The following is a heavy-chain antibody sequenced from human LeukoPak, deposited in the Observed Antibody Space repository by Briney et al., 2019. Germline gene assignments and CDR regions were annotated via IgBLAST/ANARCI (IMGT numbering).Heavy chain of an antibody. CDR2: MNPNSGNT. Sequence: ASVKVSCKASGYTFTSYDINWVRQATGQGLEWMGRMNPNSGNTGYAQKFQGRVTMTRNTSISTAYMELSSLRSEDTAVYYCARGEAGLLWFGELWYGNWFDPWGQGTLVTVSS. V-gene: IGHV1-8*01. CDR1: GYTFTSYD. D-gene: IGHD3-10*01. J-gene: IGHJ5*02. CDR3: ARGEAGLLWFGELWYGNWFDP.